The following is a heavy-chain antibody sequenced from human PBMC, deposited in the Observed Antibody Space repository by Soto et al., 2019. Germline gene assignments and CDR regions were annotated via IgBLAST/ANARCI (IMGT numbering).Heavy chain of an antibody. CDR2: IFSNDEK. V-gene: IGHV2-26*01. J-gene: IGHJ5*02. Sequence: QVTLKESGPVLVKPTEPLTLTCTVSGFSLSNARMGVSWIRQPPGKALEWLAHIFSNDEKSYSTSLKSRLTISKDTSKSQVVLTMTNMDPVDTATYYCARMVGTYRFDPWGQGTLVTVSS. CDR1: GFSLSNARMG. CDR3: ARMVGTYRFDP. D-gene: IGHD1-7*01.